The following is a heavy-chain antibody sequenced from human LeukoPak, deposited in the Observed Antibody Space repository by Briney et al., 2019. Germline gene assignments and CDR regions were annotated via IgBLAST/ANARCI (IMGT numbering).Heavy chain of an antibody. V-gene: IGHV4-39*07. D-gene: IGHD1-1*01. CDR1: GGSISSSSYY. CDR3: ARDGTSRWRWGFDY. J-gene: IGHJ4*02. CDR2: IYYSGST. Sequence: SETLSLTCTVSGGSISSSSYYWGWIRQPPGKGLEWIGSIYYSGSTYYNPSLKSRVTISVDTSKNQFSLKLSSVTAADTAVYYCARDGTSRWRWGFDYWGQGTLVTVSS.